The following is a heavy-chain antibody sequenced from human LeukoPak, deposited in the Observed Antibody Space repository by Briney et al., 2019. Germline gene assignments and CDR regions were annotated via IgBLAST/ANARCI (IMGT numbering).Heavy chain of an antibody. D-gene: IGHD6-19*01. CDR1: GFTFSTYS. Sequence: PGGSLRLSCAASGFTFSTYSMNWVRQAPGKGPEWVSSITGSSSYIYYADSVKGRFTISRDNAKNSLYLQMNSLRAEDTAVYYCARDQGLLAVAGFWVSAFDIWGQGTMVTVSS. CDR2: ITGSSSYI. V-gene: IGHV3-21*01. J-gene: IGHJ3*02. CDR3: ARDQGLLAVAGFWVSAFDI.